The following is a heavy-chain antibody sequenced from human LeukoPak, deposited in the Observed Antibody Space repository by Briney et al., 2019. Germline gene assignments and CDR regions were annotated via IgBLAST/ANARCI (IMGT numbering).Heavy chain of an antibody. Sequence: PGGSLRLSCTASGFTISGYEMNWVRQAPGKGLEWVSYISSSGNYLYYADTVKGRLTISRDNAKNSLYLQMNSLRAEDMAVYYCARGRFGSCWGQGTLVTVSS. D-gene: IGHD6-13*01. CDR2: ISSSGNYL. CDR1: GFTISGYE. J-gene: IGHJ1*01. CDR3: ARGRFGSC. V-gene: IGHV3-48*03.